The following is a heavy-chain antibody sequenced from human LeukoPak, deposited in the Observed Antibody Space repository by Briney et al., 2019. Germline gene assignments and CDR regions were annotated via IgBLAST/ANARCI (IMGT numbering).Heavy chain of an antibody. CDR2: ISGSGGST. CDR1: GFTFSSYA. Sequence: PGGSLRLSCAASGFTFSSYAMSWVRQAPGKGLEWVSAISGSGGSTYYADSVKGRFTISRDNSKNTLYLQTNSLRAEDTAVYYCAKDVSPTTYYYDSSGYYLSYFDYWGQGTLVTVSS. V-gene: IGHV3-23*01. D-gene: IGHD3-22*01. CDR3: AKDVSPTTYYYDSSGYYLSYFDY. J-gene: IGHJ4*02.